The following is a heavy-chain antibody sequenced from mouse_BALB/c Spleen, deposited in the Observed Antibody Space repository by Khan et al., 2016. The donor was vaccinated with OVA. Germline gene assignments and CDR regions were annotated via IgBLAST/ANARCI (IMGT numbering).Heavy chain of an antibody. CDR3: ARTGYYYFDY. D-gene: IGHD2-3*01. CDR1: GFTFSGFG. V-gene: IGHV5-17*02. J-gene: IGHJ2*01. CDR2: ISDASNTI. Sequence: VELVESGGGLVQTGGSRKLSCAASGFTFSGFGMHWVRQAPEKGLEWVAYISDASNTIYYGDTVKGRFTISRHNPMNTLFLQMTSLRSEDTAIYFCARTGYYYFDYWGQGTTLTVAS.